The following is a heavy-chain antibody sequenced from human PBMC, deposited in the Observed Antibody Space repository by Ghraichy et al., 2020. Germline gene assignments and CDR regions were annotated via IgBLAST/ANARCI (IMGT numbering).Heavy chain of an antibody. CDR2: IKSKTDGGTT. V-gene: IGHV3-15*01. J-gene: IGHJ4*02. CDR3: TTTYYGSGSVY. Sequence: GGSLRLSCAASGFTFSNAWMSWVRQAPGKGLEWVGRIKSKTDGGTTDYAALVKGRFTISRDDSKNTLYLQMNSLKTEDTAVYYCTTTYYGSGSVYWGQGTLVTVSS. D-gene: IGHD3-10*01. CDR1: GFTFSNAW.